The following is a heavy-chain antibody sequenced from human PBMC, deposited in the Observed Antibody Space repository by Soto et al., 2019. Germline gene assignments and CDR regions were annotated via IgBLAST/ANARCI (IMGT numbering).Heavy chain of an antibody. Sequence: SVKVYFKASGGTFSSYAISLVRRAPGQGLEWMGGIIPIFGTANYAQKFQGRVTITADESTSTAYMELSSLRSEDTAVYYCARDLGYSSGPPGFDYWGQGTLVTVSS. V-gene: IGHV1-69*13. J-gene: IGHJ4*02. D-gene: IGHD5-18*01. CDR3: ARDLGYSSGPPGFDY. CDR2: IIPIFGTA. CDR1: GGTFSSYA.